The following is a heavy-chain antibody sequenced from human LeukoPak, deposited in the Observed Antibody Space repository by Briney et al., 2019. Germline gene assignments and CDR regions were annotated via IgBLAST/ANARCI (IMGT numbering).Heavy chain of an antibody. D-gene: IGHD3-22*01. V-gene: IGHV3-23*01. CDR1: GGSFSGYY. Sequence: ETLSLTCAVYGGSFSGYYWSWIRQAPGKGLEWVSAISGSGGSTYYADSVKGRFTISRDNSKNTLYLQMNSLRAEDTAVYYCAKHNDYYDSSGYSENDYWGQGTLVTVSS. CDR3: AKHNDYYDSSGYSENDY. CDR2: ISGSGGST. J-gene: IGHJ4*02.